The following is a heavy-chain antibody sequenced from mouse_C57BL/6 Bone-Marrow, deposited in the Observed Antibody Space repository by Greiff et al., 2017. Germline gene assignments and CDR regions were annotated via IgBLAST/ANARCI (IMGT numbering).Heavy chain of an antibody. CDR3: ASDYYGSSLQYYFDY. CDR1: GYTFTSYW. Sequence: QVQLQQPGAELVKPGASVTMSCKASGYTFTSYWITWVKQRPGQGLEWIGDIYPGSGSTNYNEKFKSKATLTVDTSSSTAYMQLSSLTSEDSAVYYCASDYYGSSLQYYFDYWGQGTTLTVSS. D-gene: IGHD1-1*01. J-gene: IGHJ2*01. V-gene: IGHV1-55*01. CDR2: IYPGSGST.